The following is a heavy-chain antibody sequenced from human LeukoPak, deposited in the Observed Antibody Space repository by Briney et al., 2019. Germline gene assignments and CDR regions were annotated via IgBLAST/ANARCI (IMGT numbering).Heavy chain of an antibody. D-gene: IGHD6-19*01. CDR3: ARVTPFSSGWYY. V-gene: IGHV1-18*01. CDR1: GYTFTNYX. CDR2: IXAXNGXX. J-gene: IGHJ4*02. Sequence: GASVXVSCXASGYTFTNYXXXXXRQAPXQGXXXMGXIXAXNGXXNXXXKLQXXXTMTTXTSTSTAYMELRSLRSDDTAVYYCARVTPFSSGWYYWGQGTLVTVSS.